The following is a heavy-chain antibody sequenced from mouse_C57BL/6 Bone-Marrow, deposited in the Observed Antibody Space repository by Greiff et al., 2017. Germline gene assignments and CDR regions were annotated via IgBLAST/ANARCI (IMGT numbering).Heavy chain of an antibody. D-gene: IGHD2-1*01. J-gene: IGHJ4*01. Sequence: VQLQQSGAEFVRPGASVKLSCTASGFNIKDDYMHWVKQSPEQGLEWIGWIDPENGDTEYASKFPGKATITADTSSNTDYLQLSSLTSEDTAVYDYTAEGGYGNHEDAMDFWGRGTSVTVSS. V-gene: IGHV14-4*01. CDR2: IDPENGDT. CDR3: TAEGGYGNHEDAMDF. CDR1: GFNIKDDY.